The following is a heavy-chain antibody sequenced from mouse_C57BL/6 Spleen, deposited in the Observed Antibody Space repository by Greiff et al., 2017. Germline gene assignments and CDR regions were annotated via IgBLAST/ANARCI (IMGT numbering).Heavy chain of an antibody. V-gene: IGHV1-64*01. CDR2: IHPNSGST. CDR1: GYTFTSYW. Sequence: VKLKQPGAELVKPGASVKLSCKASGYTFTSYWMHWVKQRPGQGLEWIGMIHPNSGSTNYNEKFKSKATLTVDKSSSTAYMQLSSLTSEDSAVYYCARHYAMDYWGQGTSVTVSS. J-gene: IGHJ4*01. CDR3: ARHYAMDY.